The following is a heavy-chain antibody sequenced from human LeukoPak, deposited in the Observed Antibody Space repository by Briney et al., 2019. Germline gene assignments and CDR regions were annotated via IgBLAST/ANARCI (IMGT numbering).Heavy chain of an antibody. V-gene: IGHV4-31*03. CDR1: GGSISSGGYY. CDR3: ARDGGSRYYDSSGYRRFDP. D-gene: IGHD3-22*01. J-gene: IGHJ5*02. CDR2: IYYSGST. Sequence: SETLSLTCTVSGGSISSGGYYWSWIRQHPGKGLEWIGYIYYSGSTYYNPSLKSRVTISVDTSKNQFSLKLSSVTAADTAVYYCARDGGSRYYDSSGYRRFDPWGQGTLVTVSS.